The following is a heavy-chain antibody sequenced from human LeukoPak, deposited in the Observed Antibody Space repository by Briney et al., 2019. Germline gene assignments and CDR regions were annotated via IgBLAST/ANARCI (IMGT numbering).Heavy chain of an antibody. V-gene: IGHV3-7*03. Sequence: GGSLRLSCAASGFTFSSYWMSWVRQAPGKGLEWVANIKQDGSEKYYVDSVKGRFTISRDNAKNSLYLQMNSLRVEDTAVYYCAKDRLGAMTYFDFWGQGTLVTVSS. J-gene: IGHJ4*02. CDR3: AKDRLGAMTYFDF. CDR2: IKQDGSEK. CDR1: GFTFSSYW. D-gene: IGHD1-26*01.